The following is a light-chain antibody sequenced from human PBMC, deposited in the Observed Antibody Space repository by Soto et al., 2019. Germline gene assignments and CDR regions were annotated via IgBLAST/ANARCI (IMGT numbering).Light chain of an antibody. CDR1: QSLLSSNGYNY. V-gene: IGKV2-28*01. CDR3: MQALQTPPT. J-gene: IGKJ5*01. CDR2: LGS. Sequence: DIVMTQSPLSLPVTPGEPASISCRSTQSLLSSNGYNYLDWYLQKPGQSPQLLIYLGSNRASGVPDRFSGSGSGTDFTLKISRVEAEDVGVYYCMQALQTPPTFGQGTRLEIK.